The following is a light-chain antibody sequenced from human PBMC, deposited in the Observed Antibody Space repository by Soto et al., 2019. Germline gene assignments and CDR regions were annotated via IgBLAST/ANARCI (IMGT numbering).Light chain of an antibody. CDR2: DAS. CDR3: QQYDDLSALT. J-gene: IGKJ4*01. Sequence: DIQMTQSPSSLSASVGDRVTVTCQASQDISNSLNWYQHKPGEAPRLLIYDASNLEAGVPSRFSGSGSGTHFTFTISSLQPEDIATYYCQQYDDLSALTFGGGTMVE. V-gene: IGKV1-33*01. CDR1: QDISNS.